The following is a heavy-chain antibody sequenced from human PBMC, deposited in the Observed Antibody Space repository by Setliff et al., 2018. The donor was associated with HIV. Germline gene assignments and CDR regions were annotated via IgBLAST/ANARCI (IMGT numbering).Heavy chain of an antibody. CDR2: ISGSGDST. Sequence: SGGSLRLSCAASGFTFRSYTMTWVRQTPGKGLEWVSTISGSGDSTYYADSVKGRFTISRDNSKNTLYLQMNSLRVEDTATYYCARDAKGGIDYWGQGTLVTVSS. CDR1: GFTFRSYT. D-gene: IGHD3-16*01. V-gene: IGHV3-23*01. CDR3: ARDAKGGIDY. J-gene: IGHJ4*02.